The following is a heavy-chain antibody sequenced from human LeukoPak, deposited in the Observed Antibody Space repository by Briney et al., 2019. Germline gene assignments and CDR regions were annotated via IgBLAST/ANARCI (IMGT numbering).Heavy chain of an antibody. CDR3: ARDFGGDGSGSWDY. CDR2: IRYAGTDI. V-gene: IGHV3-30*02. D-gene: IGHD3-10*01. J-gene: IGHJ4*02. CDR1: GFTFSNYG. Sequence: GGSLRLSCAASGFTFSNYGMHWVRQSPGKGLEWVAFIRYAGTDIHYADAVKGRFTVSRDNSKNTLYLQMNSLRSEDTAVYYCARDFGGDGSGSWDYWGQGTLVTVSS.